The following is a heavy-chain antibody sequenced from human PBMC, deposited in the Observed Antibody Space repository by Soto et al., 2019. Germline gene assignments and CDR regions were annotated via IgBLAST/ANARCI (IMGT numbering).Heavy chain of an antibody. D-gene: IGHD2-2*01. J-gene: IGHJ5*02. CDR1: GYSFTSYW. Sequence: PGESLKISCKGSGYSFTSYWISWVRQMPGKGLEWMGRIDPSDSYTNYSPSFQGHVTISADKSISTAYLQWSSLKASDTAMYYCARRPALKYCSSTSCYSYHWFDPWGQGTLVTVSS. V-gene: IGHV5-10-1*01. CDR2: IDPSDSYT. CDR3: ARRPALKYCSSTSCYSYHWFDP.